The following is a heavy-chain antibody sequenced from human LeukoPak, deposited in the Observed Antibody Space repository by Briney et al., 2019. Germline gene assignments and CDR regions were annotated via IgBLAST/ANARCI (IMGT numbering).Heavy chain of an antibody. CDR1: GFTFSSYG. CDR3: ARDRPYYYDSSGYPLDY. D-gene: IGHD3-22*01. Sequence: GGSLRLSCAASGFTFSSYGIHWVRQAPGKGLEWVAVISYDGSNKYYADSVKGRFTISRDNSKNTLYLQMNSLRAEDTAVYYCARDRPYYYDSSGYPLDYWGQGTLVTVSS. J-gene: IGHJ4*02. CDR2: ISYDGSNK. V-gene: IGHV3-30*03.